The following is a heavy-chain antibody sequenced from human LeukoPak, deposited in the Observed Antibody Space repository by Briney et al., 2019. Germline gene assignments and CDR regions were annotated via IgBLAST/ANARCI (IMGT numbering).Heavy chain of an antibody. CDR1: GFTFSSYW. CDR3: ARERKEHVIDY. CDR2: IKQDGSEK. Sequence: GGSLRLSCAASGFTFSSYWMSWVRQAPGKELEWVANIKQDGSEKYYVDSVKGRFTISRDTAKNSLYLQMNSLRAEDTAVYYCARERKEHVIDYWGQGTLVTVSS. J-gene: IGHJ4*02. V-gene: IGHV3-7*01.